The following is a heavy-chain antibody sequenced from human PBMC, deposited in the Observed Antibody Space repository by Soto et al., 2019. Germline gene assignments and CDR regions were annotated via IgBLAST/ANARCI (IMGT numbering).Heavy chain of an antibody. J-gene: IGHJ5*02. CDR2: ISSSSSYI. CDR3: ARDLGIVNGRIGELLQYNWFDP. Sequence: GGSLRLSCAASGFTFSSYSMNWVRQAPGKGLEWVSSISSSSSYIYYADSVKGRFTISRDNAKNSLYLQMNSLRAEDTAVYYCARDLGIVNGRIGELLQYNWFDPWGQGTLVTVSS. V-gene: IGHV3-21*01. D-gene: IGHD3-10*01. CDR1: GFTFSSYS.